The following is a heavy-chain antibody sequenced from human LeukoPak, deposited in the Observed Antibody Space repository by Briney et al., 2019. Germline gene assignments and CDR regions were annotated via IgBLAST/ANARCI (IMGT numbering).Heavy chain of an antibody. CDR2: ITSSSSYI. CDR1: GFTFSTYS. V-gene: IGHV3-21*01. CDR3: ARESSGPDY. D-gene: IGHD3-10*01. Sequence: GGSLRLSCAASGFTFSTYSMNWVRQAPGRGLEWVSYITSSSSYIYYADSVKGRFTISRDNAKKTLYLQMNSLRAEDTAVYYCARESSGPDYWGQGTLVTVSS. J-gene: IGHJ4*02.